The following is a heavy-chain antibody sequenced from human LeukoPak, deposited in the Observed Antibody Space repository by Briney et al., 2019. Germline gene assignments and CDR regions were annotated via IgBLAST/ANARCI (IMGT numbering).Heavy chain of an antibody. D-gene: IGHD3-22*01. Sequence: PSETLSLTCTVSGGSISSYYWSWLRQPPGKGLEWIGYIYYSGSTNYNPSLKSRVTISVDTSKNQFSLKLSSVTAADTAVYYCAREKYYYDSSGYYQDYYYYMDVWGKGTTVTVSS. V-gene: IGHV4-59*01. J-gene: IGHJ6*03. CDR1: GGSISSYY. CDR3: AREKYYYDSSGYYQDYYYYMDV. CDR2: IYYSGST.